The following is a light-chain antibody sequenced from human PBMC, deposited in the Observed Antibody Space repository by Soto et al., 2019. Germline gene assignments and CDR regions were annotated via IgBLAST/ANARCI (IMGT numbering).Light chain of an antibody. Sequence: EIVLTQSPASLSLSPGERATLSCRASQGVSSYLAWYQQKPGQAPRLLIYDASSRATGIPARFSGSGPGTDFPLTISRLEHEDFAVYYRQQRSNRLTFGPGTKVDIK. CDR3: QQRSNRLT. J-gene: IGKJ3*01. V-gene: IGKV3D-11*01. CDR2: DAS. CDR1: QGVSSY.